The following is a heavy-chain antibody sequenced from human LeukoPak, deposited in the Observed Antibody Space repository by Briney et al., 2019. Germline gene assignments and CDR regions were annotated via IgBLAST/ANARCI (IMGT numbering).Heavy chain of an antibody. CDR2: ISYDGSNK. Sequence: GGSLRLSCAASGFTFSSYGMHWVRQAPGKGLEWVAVISYDGSNKYYADSVKGRFTTSRDNSKNTLYLQMNSLRAEDTAVYYCAATYYYGSGSYNYGMDVWGQGTTVTVSS. D-gene: IGHD3-10*01. CDR3: AATYYYGSGSYNYGMDV. J-gene: IGHJ6*02. V-gene: IGHV3-30*03. CDR1: GFTFSSYG.